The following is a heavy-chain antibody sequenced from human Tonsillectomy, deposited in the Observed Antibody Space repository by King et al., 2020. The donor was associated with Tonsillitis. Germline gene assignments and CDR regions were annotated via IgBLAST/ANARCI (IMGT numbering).Heavy chain of an antibody. D-gene: IGHD3-22*01. Sequence: VQLVESGGGLVKPGGSLRLSCAASGFTFVSYSMNWVRQSPGKGLEWVSSISSSSSYIYYSDSVMGRFTISRDNAKNSLYLQMNSLRAEDTAVYYCARDLNYYDSSGYRNWFDPWGQGTLVTVSS. CDR1: GFTFVSYS. V-gene: IGHV3-21*01. J-gene: IGHJ5*02. CDR3: ARDLNYYDSSGYRNWFDP. CDR2: ISSSSSYI.